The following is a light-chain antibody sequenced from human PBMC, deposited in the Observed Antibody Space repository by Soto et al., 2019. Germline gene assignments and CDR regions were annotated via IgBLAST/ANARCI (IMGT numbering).Light chain of an antibody. CDR3: QQYNHWPQT. CDR1: QSVRSN. CDR2: GAS. Sequence: EIVLTQSPVTLSLSPGERATLSCRASQSVRSNYLAWYQQKPGQAPRLLIYGASSKATGIPDRFSGSGSGTEFTLTISSLQSEDFAVYYCQQYNHWPQTFGQGTKVDIK. J-gene: IGKJ1*01. V-gene: IGKV3D-15*01.